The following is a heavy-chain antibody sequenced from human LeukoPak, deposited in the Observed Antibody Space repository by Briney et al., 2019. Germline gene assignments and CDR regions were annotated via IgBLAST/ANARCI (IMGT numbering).Heavy chain of an antibody. Sequence: SQTLSLTCAISGDSVSSNSAAWNWIRQSPSRGLEWLGRTYYRSKWYNDYAVSVKSRITINPDTSKNQFSLQLNSVTPEDTAVYYCARDKSIAARVRSGYNWFDPWGQGTLVTVSS. CDR3: ARDKSIAARVRSGYNWFDP. CDR1: GDSVSSNSAA. V-gene: IGHV6-1*01. D-gene: IGHD6-6*01. J-gene: IGHJ5*02. CDR2: TYYRSKWYN.